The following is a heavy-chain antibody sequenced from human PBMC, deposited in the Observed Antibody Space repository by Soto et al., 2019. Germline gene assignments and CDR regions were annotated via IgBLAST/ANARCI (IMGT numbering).Heavy chain of an antibody. V-gene: IGHV3-74*01. J-gene: IGHJ4*02. Sequence: GGSLRLSCAASGFTFSSYWMHWVRQAPGKGLVWVSRTNSDGSSISYADSVKGRFTISRDNAKNTLYLQMNSLRVEDTAVYYCARETGYSSGWRQDYWGQGTLVTVSS. CDR3: ARETGYSSGWRQDY. CDR1: GFTFSSYW. CDR2: TNSDGSSI. D-gene: IGHD6-19*01.